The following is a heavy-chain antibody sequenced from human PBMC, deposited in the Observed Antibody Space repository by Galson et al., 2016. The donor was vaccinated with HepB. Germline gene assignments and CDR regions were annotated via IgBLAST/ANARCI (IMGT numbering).Heavy chain of an antibody. CDR1: GFIFSSFG. CDR3: AKDFYSRSSWFIFDC. J-gene: IGHJ4*02. Sequence: SLRLSCAVSGFIFSSFGMHWVRQAPGKGLEWVAVISYDGSNKYYADSVKDRYTISRDNSKNTLYLQMNSLRAEDTAVYYCAKDFYSRSSWFIFDCWGQGTLVTVSS. V-gene: IGHV3-30*18. CDR2: ISYDGSNK. D-gene: IGHD6-13*01.